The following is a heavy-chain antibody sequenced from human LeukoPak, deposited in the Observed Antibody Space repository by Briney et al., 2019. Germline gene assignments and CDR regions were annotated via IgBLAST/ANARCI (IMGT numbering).Heavy chain of an antibody. CDR2: IYSGGST. Sequence: PGGSLRLSCAASGFTVSSNYMSWVRQAPGKGLEWVSVIYSGGSTYYADSVKGRFTISRDNAKKSVILQMNSLRVEDTAVYYCGIRQSGLLGISAAGYGWGYAPWGQGTLVTVSS. V-gene: IGHV3-66*01. J-gene: IGHJ5*02. CDR1: GFTVSSNY. D-gene: IGHD6-13*01. CDR3: GIRQSGLLGISAAGYGWGYAP.